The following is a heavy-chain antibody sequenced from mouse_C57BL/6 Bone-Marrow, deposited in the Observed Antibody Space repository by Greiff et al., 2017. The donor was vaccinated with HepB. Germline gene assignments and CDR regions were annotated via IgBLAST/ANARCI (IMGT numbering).Heavy chain of an antibody. CDR2: INPYNGGT. Sequence: VHVKQSGPVLVKPGASVKMSCKASGYTFTDYYMNWVKQSHGKSLEWIGVINPYNGGTSYNQKFKGKATLTVDKSSSTAYMELNSLTSEDSAVYYCARSGSSGYFYAMDYWGQGTSVTVSS. CDR1: GYTFTDYY. V-gene: IGHV1-19*01. D-gene: IGHD3-2*02. J-gene: IGHJ4*01. CDR3: ARSGSSGYFYAMDY.